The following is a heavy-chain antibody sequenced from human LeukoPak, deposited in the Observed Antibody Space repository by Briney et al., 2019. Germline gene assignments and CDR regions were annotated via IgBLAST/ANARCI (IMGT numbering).Heavy chain of an antibody. Sequence: SETLSLTCTVSGGSISPHYWTWIRQTPGKGLEWIGYVYYNGLTSYNASLRSRLILSVDTARNQVSLKLTSVTAADTAVYYCTREVSTVTFDHWGQGTLVTVSS. D-gene: IGHD4-17*01. J-gene: IGHJ4*02. CDR1: GGSISPHY. CDR3: TREVSTVTFDH. V-gene: IGHV4-59*11. CDR2: VYYNGLT.